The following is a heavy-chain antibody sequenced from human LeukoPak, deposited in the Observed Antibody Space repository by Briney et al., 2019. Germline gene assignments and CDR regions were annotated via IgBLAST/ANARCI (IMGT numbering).Heavy chain of an antibody. V-gene: IGHV4-34*01. J-gene: IGHJ6*03. CDR2: INHSGST. CDR1: GGSFSGYY. D-gene: IGHD3-3*01. CDR3: ARVRFLEWLPRYYYYYYMDV. Sequence: SETLSLTCAVYGGSFSGYYWSWIRQPPGKGLEWIGEINHSGSTNYNPSLKSRVTISVDTSKNQFSLKLSSVTAADTAVYYCARVRFLEWLPRYYYYYYMDVWGKGTTVTVPS.